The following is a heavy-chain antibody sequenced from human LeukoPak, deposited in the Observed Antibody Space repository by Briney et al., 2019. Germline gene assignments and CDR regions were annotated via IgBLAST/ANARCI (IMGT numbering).Heavy chain of an antibody. CDR3: ARHNYDSSGFDY. V-gene: IGHV3-30*03. D-gene: IGHD3-22*01. J-gene: IGHJ4*02. Sequence: GGSLRLSCAASGFTFSSYGMHWVRQAPGKGLEWVAVISYDGSNKYYADSVKGRFTISRDNSKNTLYLQMNSLRAEDTAVYYCARHNYDSSGFDYWGQGTLVTVSS. CDR2: ISYDGSNK. CDR1: GFTFSSYG.